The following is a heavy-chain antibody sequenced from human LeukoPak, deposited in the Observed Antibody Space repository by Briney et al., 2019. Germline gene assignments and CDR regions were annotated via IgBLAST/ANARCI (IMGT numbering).Heavy chain of an antibody. J-gene: IGHJ4*02. D-gene: IGHD6-13*01. CDR1: GFTFSSYA. V-gene: IGHV3-23*01. Sequence: PGGSLRLSCAASGFTFSSYAMSWVRQAPGKGLEWVSAISGSGGSTYYADSVRGRFTISRDNSKNTLYLQMNSLRAEDTAVYYCANGALFSSWYYFDYWGQGTLVTVSS. CDR2: ISGSGGST. CDR3: ANGALFSSWYYFDY.